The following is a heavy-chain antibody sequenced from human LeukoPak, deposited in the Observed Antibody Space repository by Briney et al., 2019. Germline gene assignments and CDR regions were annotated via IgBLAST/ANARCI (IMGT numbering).Heavy chain of an antibody. J-gene: IGHJ5*02. V-gene: IGHV3-53*01. Sequence: GGSLRLSCGASGFTNYMSWVRQAPERALEWVSVIYSGGSTYYTDSVRGRFTIYRDNTKNTLFLQMNSLRVEDTAVYYCARDLLEPEMAAWGLGTLVTVSS. CDR2: IYSGGST. CDR1: GFTNY. CDR3: ARDLLEPEMAA. D-gene: IGHD5-24*01.